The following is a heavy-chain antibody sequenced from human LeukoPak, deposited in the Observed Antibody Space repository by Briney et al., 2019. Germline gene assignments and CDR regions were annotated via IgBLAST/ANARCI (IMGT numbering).Heavy chain of an antibody. CDR2: LSGSGGST. D-gene: IGHD1-7*01. CDR3: AKSGVRTTPDAAFDI. Sequence: GGSLRLSCAASGFTFGSYAMSWVRQAPGKGLEWVSALSGSGGSTYYADSVKGRFTISRDNSKNPLYLQMNSLRAEDTAVYYCAKSGVRTTPDAAFDIWGQGTMVTVSS. V-gene: IGHV3-23*01. CDR1: GFTFGSYA. J-gene: IGHJ3*02.